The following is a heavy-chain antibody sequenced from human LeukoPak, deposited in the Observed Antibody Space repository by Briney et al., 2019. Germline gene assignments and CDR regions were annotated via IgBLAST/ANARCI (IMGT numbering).Heavy chain of an antibody. CDR2: ITNSGYNT. D-gene: IGHD1-26*01. V-gene: IGHV3-23*01. CDR1: GFSVTSHG. CDR3: ARHDGSSFIYYVDH. J-gene: IGHJ4*01. Sequence: GESLRLSCAASGFSVTSHGMSWFRQAADKGLGWVSTITNSGYNTWYADSVKGRFTISRDNSQNTLYLQMSSLRAEDTALYFCARHDGSSFIYYVDHWGHGALVTVSS.